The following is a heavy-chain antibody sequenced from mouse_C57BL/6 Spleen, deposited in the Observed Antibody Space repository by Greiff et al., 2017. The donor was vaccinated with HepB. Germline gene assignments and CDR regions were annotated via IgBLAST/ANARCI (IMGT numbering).Heavy chain of an antibody. CDR3: TTWDDYDGWFAY. Sequence: VQLQQSGAELVRPGASVKLSCTASGFNIKDYYMHWVKQRPEQGLEWIGRIDPEDGDTEYAPKFQGKATMPADTSSNPAYLQLSSLTSEDTAVYCCTTWDDYDGWFAYWGQGTLVTVSA. CDR1: GFNIKDYY. V-gene: IGHV14-1*01. CDR2: IDPEDGDT. D-gene: IGHD2-4*01. J-gene: IGHJ3*01.